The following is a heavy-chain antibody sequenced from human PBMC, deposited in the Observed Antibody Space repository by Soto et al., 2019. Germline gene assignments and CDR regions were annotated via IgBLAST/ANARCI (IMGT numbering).Heavy chain of an antibody. V-gene: IGHV1-2*02. CDR1: GYTFTGYY. Sequence: DSVKVSCKASGYTFTGYYMHWVRQAPGQGLEWMGWINPNSGGTNYAQKFQGRVTMTRDTSISTAYMELSRLRSDDTAVYYCARDIDYYDFRTYFYYYGMDVWGQGTKVSVSS. CDR3: ARDIDYYDFRTYFYYYGMDV. D-gene: IGHD3-3*01. CDR2: INPNSGGT. J-gene: IGHJ6*02.